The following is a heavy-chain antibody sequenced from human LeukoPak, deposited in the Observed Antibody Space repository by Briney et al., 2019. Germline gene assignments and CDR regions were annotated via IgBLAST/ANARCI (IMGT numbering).Heavy chain of an antibody. D-gene: IGHD3-10*01. CDR2: INADNGNT. CDR3: ARVGGSGSYYNFDY. J-gene: IGHJ4*02. Sequence: ASVKASSKASGYTFTSYAMHWVRQAPGQRLEWMGWINADNGNTKYSQKFQGRVTITRDTSASTAYMELSSLRSEDTAVYYCARVGGSGSYYNFDYWGQGTLVTVSS. CDR1: GYTFTSYA. V-gene: IGHV1-3*01.